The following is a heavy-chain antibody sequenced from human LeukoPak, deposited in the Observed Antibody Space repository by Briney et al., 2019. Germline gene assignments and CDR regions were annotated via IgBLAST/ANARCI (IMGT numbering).Heavy chain of an antibody. CDR1: AGSISSYY. J-gene: IGHJ6*02. D-gene: IGHD5-12*01. CDR2: IYYSGST. V-gene: IGHV4-59*01. Sequence: SETLSLTCTVSAGSISSYYWSWIRQPPGKGLEWIGYIYYSGSTNYNPSLKSRVTISVDTSKNQFSLKLSSGPAADTAVYYCARGGWAVPVYSLDFWGQGATVTVSS. CDR3: ARGGWAVPVYSLDF.